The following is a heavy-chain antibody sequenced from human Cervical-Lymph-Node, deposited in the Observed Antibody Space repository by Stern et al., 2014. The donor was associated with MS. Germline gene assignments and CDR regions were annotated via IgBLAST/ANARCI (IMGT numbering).Heavy chain of an antibody. J-gene: IGHJ4*02. V-gene: IGHV2-5*09. CDR1: GFSVATAGVG. CDR2: IFFDDDK. Sequence: QVTLRESGPTLVKPTQTVTLTCTLSGFSVATAGVGVGWIRQPPGKALEWLALIFFDDDKFARPFLKNMLTIMKETPKNKGGHTMTNVDPVDTATYYCAHSRVKYCRGGTCYSSLFDYWGQGTLVTVSS. CDR3: AHSRVKYCRGGTCYSSLFDY. D-gene: IGHD2-15*01.